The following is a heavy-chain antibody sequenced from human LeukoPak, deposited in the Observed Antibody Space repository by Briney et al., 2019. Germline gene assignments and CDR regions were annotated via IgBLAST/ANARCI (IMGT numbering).Heavy chain of an antibody. Sequence: GGSLRLSCAASEFTFSSYWMHWVRQTPGKGLMWVSRIESDGSTIYADSVKDRFTISRDNGKNTVYLQMNSLRVDDTAMYYCARAVTYFYGSVTYDWFDPWGQGTLVTVSS. CDR3: ARAVTYFYGSVTYDWFDP. J-gene: IGHJ5*02. CDR1: EFTFSSYW. CDR2: IESDGST. D-gene: IGHD3-10*01. V-gene: IGHV3-74*01.